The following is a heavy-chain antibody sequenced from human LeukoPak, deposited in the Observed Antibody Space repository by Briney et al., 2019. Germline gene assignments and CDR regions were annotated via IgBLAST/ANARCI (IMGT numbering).Heavy chain of an antibody. J-gene: IGHJ6*02. CDR2: IYSGGTT. D-gene: IGHD5-12*01. V-gene: IGHV3-66*01. CDR3: ARDTVATFRFRDYYYYGMDV. Sequence: PGGSLRLSCAASKFTVSSFYMSWVRQAPGKGLEWVSLIYSGGTTYYADSVKGRFTISRDNSKNTVYFQMNSLRAEDTAVYYCARDTVATFRFRDYYYYGMDVWGQGTTVTVSS. CDR1: KFTVSSFY.